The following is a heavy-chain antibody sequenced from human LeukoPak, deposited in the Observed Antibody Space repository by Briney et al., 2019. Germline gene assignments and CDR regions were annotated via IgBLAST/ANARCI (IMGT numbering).Heavy chain of an antibody. D-gene: IGHD7-27*01. CDR2: INPDGSQR. CDR1: EFTFSSYW. V-gene: IGHV3-7*01. Sequence: GGSLRLSCAASEFTFSSYWMNWVRQAPGKGLEWVANINPDGSQRKYVDSVKGRFTISRDNAKKSMYLQMNSLSADDTAVYYCFPVGNAADYWGQGTLVTVSS. J-gene: IGHJ4*02. CDR3: FPVGNAADY.